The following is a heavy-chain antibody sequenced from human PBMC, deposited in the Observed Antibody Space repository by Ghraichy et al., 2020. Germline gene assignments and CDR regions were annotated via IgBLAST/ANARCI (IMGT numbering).Heavy chain of an antibody. Sequence: GGSLRLSCAVSGFTFSSYWMHWVRQAPGKGLVWVSRINSDGSSISYADSVKGRFTISRDNAKNTLYLQMKSLRAEDTALYYCASYPVGTTGVGFEYWGQGILVTVSS. V-gene: IGHV3-74*01. CDR1: GFTFSSYW. CDR2: INSDGSSI. CDR3: ASYPVGTTGVGFEY. D-gene: IGHD1-26*01. J-gene: IGHJ4*02.